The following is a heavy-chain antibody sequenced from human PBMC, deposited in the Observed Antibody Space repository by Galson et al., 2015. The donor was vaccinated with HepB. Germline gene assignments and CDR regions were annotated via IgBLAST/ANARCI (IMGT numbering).Heavy chain of an antibody. Sequence: SLRLSCAASGFTFSGSAMHWVRQASGKGLEWVGRIRSKANSYATAYAASVKGRFTISRDDSKNTAYLQMNSLKTEDTAVYYCTRHMSLYSSSWEDSFDYWGQGTLVTVSS. CDR3: TRHMSLYSSSWEDSFDY. CDR1: GFTFSGSA. D-gene: IGHD6-13*01. V-gene: IGHV3-73*01. CDR2: IRSKANSYAT. J-gene: IGHJ4*02.